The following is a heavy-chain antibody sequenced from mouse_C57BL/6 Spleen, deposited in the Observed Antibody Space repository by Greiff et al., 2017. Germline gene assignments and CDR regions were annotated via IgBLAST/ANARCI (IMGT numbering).Heavy chain of an antibody. D-gene: IGHD4-1*01. V-gene: IGHV1-85*01. CDR1: GYTFTSYD. CDR3: ARRWDVRLIAWFAY. CDR2: IYPRDGST. Sequence: QVQLQQSGPELVKPGASVKLSCKASGYTFTSYDINWVKQRPGQGLEWIGWIYPRDGSTKYNEKFKGKATLTVDTSSSTAYMELHSLTSEDSAVYFCARRWDVRLIAWFAYWGQGTLVTVSA. J-gene: IGHJ3*01.